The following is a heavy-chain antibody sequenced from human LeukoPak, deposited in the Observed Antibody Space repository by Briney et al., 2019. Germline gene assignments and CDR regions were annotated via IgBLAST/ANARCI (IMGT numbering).Heavy chain of an antibody. Sequence: GGSLRLSCAASGFTFDDYAMHWVRQAPGKGLEWVSGISWNSGSIGYADSVKGRFTISRDNSKNTLYLQMNSLRAEDTAVYYCAKDLLLYGELLSWGQGTLVTVSS. J-gene: IGHJ5*02. D-gene: IGHD3-10*01. V-gene: IGHV3-9*01. CDR2: ISWNSGSI. CDR1: GFTFDDYA. CDR3: AKDLLLYGELLS.